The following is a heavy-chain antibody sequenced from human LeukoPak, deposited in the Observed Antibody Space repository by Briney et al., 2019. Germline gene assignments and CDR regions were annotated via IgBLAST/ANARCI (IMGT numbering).Heavy chain of an antibody. CDR2: LYSGGGS. Sequence: VGSLRLSCAASGFTASSTYLSWVRQAPGKGLEWVSLLYSGGGSYYPDSVKGRFTISRDNSKNTLYLQMNSLRAEDTAIYYCERIRDGDYPDYWGQGTLVTVSS. J-gene: IGHJ4*02. V-gene: IGHV3-66*01. CDR1: GFTASSTY. D-gene: IGHD4-17*01. CDR3: ERIRDGDYPDY.